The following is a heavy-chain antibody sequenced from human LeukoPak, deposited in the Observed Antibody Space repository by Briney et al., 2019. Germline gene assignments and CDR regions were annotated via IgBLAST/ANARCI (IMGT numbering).Heavy chain of an antibody. D-gene: IGHD1-1*01. V-gene: IGHV3-23*01. CDR1: GFTFSSYA. Sequence: GGSLRLSCAASGFTFSSYAMSWVRQAPGKGLEWVSAITGSGGSTYYAGSVKGRFTISRDNSKNTLYLQINSLRVEDTAVYYCARDQLGAVLYFDYWGQGALVTVSS. CDR3: ARDQLGAVLYFDY. CDR2: ITGSGGST. J-gene: IGHJ4*02.